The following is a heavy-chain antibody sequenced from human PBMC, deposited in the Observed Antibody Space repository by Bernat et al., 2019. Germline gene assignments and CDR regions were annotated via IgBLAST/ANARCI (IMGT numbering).Heavy chain of an antibody. D-gene: IGHD3-22*01. Sequence: QLQLQESGPGLVKPSETLSLTCTVSGGSISSSSYYWGWIRQPPGKGLEWIGSIYYSGSTYYNPSLKSRVTISVDTSKNQFSLKLSSVTAADTAVYYCARHGPESMVITDWYFDLWGRGTLVTVSS. V-gene: IGHV4-39*01. CDR2: IYYSGST. CDR1: GGSISSSSYY. CDR3: ARHGPESMVITDWYFDL. J-gene: IGHJ2*01.